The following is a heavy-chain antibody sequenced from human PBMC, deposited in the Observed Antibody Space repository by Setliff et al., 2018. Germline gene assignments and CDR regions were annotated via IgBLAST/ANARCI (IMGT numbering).Heavy chain of an antibody. D-gene: IGHD2-2*01. Sequence: GASVKVSCKTSGYAFITFGMSWVRQAPGQGLEWMGIINPSGGLTRYAQKFQGRVTMTADTPTSTAYMELRSLTSDDTAVYYCARGPLDFVVVPAAAKFDSWGQGTLVTVSS. J-gene: IGHJ4*02. V-gene: IGHV1-46*01. CDR2: INPSGGLT. CDR1: GYAFITFG. CDR3: ARGPLDFVVVPAAAKFDS.